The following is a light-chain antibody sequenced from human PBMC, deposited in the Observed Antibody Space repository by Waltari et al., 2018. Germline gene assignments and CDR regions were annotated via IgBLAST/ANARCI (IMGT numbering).Light chain of an antibody. CDR1: QSVSIN. CDR2: GVS. J-gene: IGKJ2*01. CDR3: QQYHKWYT. V-gene: IGKV3-15*01. Sequence: EIVMTQSPATLSVSPGERATLSCRASQSVSINLAWYQQRPGQPPRLLIYGVSTRATGIPARFSGSGSGTEFTLTISSLQSEDFAIYYCQQYHKWYTFGQGTKVEI.